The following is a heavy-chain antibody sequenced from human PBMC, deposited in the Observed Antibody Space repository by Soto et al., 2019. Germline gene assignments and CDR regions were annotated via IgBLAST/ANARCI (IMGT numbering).Heavy chain of an antibody. CDR2: IIPIFGTA. CDR3: ARDGRAARPWSVYYYYGMEV. J-gene: IGHJ6*01. Sequence: ASVKVSCKASGCTFSSYAISWVRQAPGQGLEWMGGIIPIFGTANYAQKFQGRVTITADESTSTAYMELSSLRSEDTAVYYCARDGRAARPWSVYYYYGMEVWGQATTDSVS. CDR1: GCTFSSYA. V-gene: IGHV1-69*13. D-gene: IGHD6-6*01.